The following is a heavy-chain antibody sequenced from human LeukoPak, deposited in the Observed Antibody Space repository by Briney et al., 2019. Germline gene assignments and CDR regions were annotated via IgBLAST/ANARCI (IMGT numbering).Heavy chain of an antibody. D-gene: IGHD6-13*01. CDR2: IYYSGST. CDR3: ARDFDSSSWDRGHWFDP. V-gene: IGHV4-39*07. Sequence: PSETLSLTCTVSGGSISSSSYHWGWIRQPPGKGLEWIGSIYYSGSTYYNTSLTGRVTISVDTSKNQFSLKLSSVTAADTAVYYCARDFDSSSWDRGHWFDPWGQGTLVTVSS. CDR1: GGSISSSSYH. J-gene: IGHJ5*02.